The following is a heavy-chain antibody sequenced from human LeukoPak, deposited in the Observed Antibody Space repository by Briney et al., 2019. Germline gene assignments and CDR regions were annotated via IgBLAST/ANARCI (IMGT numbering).Heavy chain of an antibody. CDR2: IFPSGGEI. CDR3: AKDIGSYYDY. CDR1: GFTFSTFA. J-gene: IGHJ4*02. D-gene: IGHD3-10*01. V-gene: IGHV3-23*01. Sequence: GGSLRLSCAASGFTFSTFAMIWVRQPPGKGLEWVSSIFPSGGEIHYADSVRGRFTISRDNSKNTLYLEMNSLRAEDTAVYYCAKDIGSYYDYWGQGILVTVSS.